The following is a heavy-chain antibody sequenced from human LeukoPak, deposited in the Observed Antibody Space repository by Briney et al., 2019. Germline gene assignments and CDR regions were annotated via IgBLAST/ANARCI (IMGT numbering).Heavy chain of an antibody. Sequence: GGSLRLSCAASGFTFSSYSMNWVRQAPWKGLEWVSYISSSSSTIYYADSVKGRFTISRDNAKNSLYLQMNSLRAEDTAVYYCAKVMGYCSGGSCYPGYWGQGTLVTVSS. J-gene: IGHJ4*02. CDR3: AKVMGYCSGGSCYPGY. CDR1: GFTFSSYS. CDR2: ISSSSSTI. V-gene: IGHV3-48*04. D-gene: IGHD2-15*01.